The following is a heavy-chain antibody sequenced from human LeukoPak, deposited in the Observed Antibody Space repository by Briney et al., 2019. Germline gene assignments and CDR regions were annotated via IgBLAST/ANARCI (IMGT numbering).Heavy chain of an antibody. CDR3: ARTYYYDSSGYYYYDAFDI. CDR1: GFTFSCYA. V-gene: IGHV3-23*01. Sequence: GEPLRLSCAASGFTFSCYAMSWVRQAPGKGLEGVSAISGSGGSTYYADSVKGRFTISRDNSKNTLYLQMNSLRAEDTAVYYCARTYYYDSSGYYYYDAFDIWGQGTMVTVSS. CDR2: ISGSGGST. D-gene: IGHD3-22*01. J-gene: IGHJ3*02.